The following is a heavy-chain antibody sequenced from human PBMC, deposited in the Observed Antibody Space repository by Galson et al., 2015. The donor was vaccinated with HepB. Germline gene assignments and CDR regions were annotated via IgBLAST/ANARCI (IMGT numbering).Heavy chain of an antibody. J-gene: IGHJ5*02. D-gene: IGHD2-15*01. Sequence: SVKVSCKASGYSSSSYSITWVRQAPGQGLEWMGWISAYNRDTNYAQRFQGRVTMTTDTSTSTAYMELRSLRSDDTAVYYCARGAFVVVVRASLNNWLDPWGQGTLVTVSS. V-gene: IGHV1-18*01. CDR2: ISAYNRDT. CDR3: ARGAFVVVVRASLNNWLDP. CDR1: GYSSSSYS.